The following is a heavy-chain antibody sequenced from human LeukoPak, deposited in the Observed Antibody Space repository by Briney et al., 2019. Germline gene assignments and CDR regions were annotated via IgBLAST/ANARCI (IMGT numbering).Heavy chain of an antibody. Sequence: ASVKVSCKASGYTFTSYGISWVRQAPGQGLEWMGWISAYNGNTNYAQKLQGRVTMTTDTPTSTAYMELRSLRSDDTAVYYCARDLGSVVVAASAFDIWGQGTMVTVSS. J-gene: IGHJ3*02. D-gene: IGHD2-15*01. V-gene: IGHV1-18*01. CDR2: ISAYNGNT. CDR1: GYTFTSYG. CDR3: ARDLGSVVVAASAFDI.